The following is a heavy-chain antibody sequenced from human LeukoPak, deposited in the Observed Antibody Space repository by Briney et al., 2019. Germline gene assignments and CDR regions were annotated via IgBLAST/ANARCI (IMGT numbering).Heavy chain of an antibody. D-gene: IGHD3-22*01. CDR1: GFTVSSNY. CDR2: IYTGGST. Sequence: GGSLRLSCAASGFTVSSNYMSWVRQAPGKGLEWVSVIYTGGSTYYADSVKGRFTISRDNSKNTLYLQMNSLRAEDTAVYYCARDPDYYDTSGADYWGQGTLVTVSS. CDR3: ARDPDYYDTSGADY. V-gene: IGHV3-66*01. J-gene: IGHJ4*02.